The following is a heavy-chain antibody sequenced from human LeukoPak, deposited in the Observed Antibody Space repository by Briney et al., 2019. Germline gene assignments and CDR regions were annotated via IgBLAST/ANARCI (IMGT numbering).Heavy chain of an antibody. D-gene: IGHD2-2*01. CDR2: IKHDGSED. V-gene: IGHV3-7*01. Sequence: GGSLRLSCTASGFTFSNYWMTWVRQAPGKGLEWVANIKHDGSEDYYLDSVKGRFTISRDNAKSSMWLQMNSLRDEDTAVYYCARARVPVAMAPLQYWGQGTLVTVSS. CDR1: GFTFSNYW. CDR3: ARARVPVAMAPLQY. J-gene: IGHJ4*02.